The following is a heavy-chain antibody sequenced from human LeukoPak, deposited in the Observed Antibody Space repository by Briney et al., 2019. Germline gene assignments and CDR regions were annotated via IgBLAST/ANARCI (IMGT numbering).Heavy chain of an antibody. J-gene: IGHJ4*02. Sequence: QAGGSLRLSCAASGFTFTTHGFHWVRRAPGKGLEWVAMMWFEEHKKYYADTVKGRFTISRDNSKNIIYLQMDSLRAEDTGVYYCARDDLSRGRERAVDYWGLGTLVTVSS. V-gene: IGHV3-33*01. CDR2: MWFEEHKK. D-gene: IGHD3-16*01. CDR1: GFTFTTHG. CDR3: ARDDLSRGRERAVDY.